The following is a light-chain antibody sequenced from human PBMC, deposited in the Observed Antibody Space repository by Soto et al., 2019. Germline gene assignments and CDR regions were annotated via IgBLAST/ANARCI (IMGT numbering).Light chain of an antibody. Sequence: EIVLTQSPATLSLSPGERATLSCRASQSVATYLAWYQQKPSQAPSLLIYGASNRATGIPARFSGSGSGTDFTLTISSLEPEDFAVYYCQQRSDWPITFGQGTRLEIK. CDR3: QQRSDWPIT. CDR2: GAS. CDR1: QSVATY. J-gene: IGKJ5*01. V-gene: IGKV3-11*01.